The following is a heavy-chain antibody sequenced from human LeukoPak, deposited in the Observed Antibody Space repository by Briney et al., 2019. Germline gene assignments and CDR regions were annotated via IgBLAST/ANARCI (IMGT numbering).Heavy chain of an antibody. J-gene: IGHJ4*02. V-gene: IGHV4-59*01. D-gene: IGHD2-15*01. CDR1: GGSISSYY. CDR3: AREGSDCSGGSCYRVVDY. Sequence: SETLSLTCTVSGGSISSYYWSWIRQPPGKGLEWIGYIYYSGSTNYNPSLKSRVTISVDTSKNQFSLKLSSVTAAGTAVYYCAREGSDCSGGSCYRVVDYWGQGTLVTVSS. CDR2: IYYSGST.